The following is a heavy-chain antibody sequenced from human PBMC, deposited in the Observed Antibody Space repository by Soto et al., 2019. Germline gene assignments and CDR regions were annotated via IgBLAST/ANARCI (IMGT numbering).Heavy chain of an antibody. V-gene: IGHV1-18*01. CDR1: GSTFTSYG. Sequence: AALKVYCNTSGSTFTSYGIICVRHSTGQGLEWMGWISAYNGNTNYAQKLQGRVTMTTDTSTSTAYMELRSLRSDDTAVYYCARDLPMTTVSLEYWGQGTLVTISS. CDR2: ISAYNGNT. D-gene: IGHD4-17*01. CDR3: ARDLPMTTVSLEY. J-gene: IGHJ4*02.